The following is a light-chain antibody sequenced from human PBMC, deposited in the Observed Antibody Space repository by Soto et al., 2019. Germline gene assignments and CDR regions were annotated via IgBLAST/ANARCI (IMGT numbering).Light chain of an antibody. CDR1: QSVNSN. Sequence: EIVMTQSPATLYVSPGESAILSCRASQSVNSNLAWYQQRLGQAPRLLIYGASTRATGIPARFSGSGSGTEFTLTISNVQSEDFAVYYCQQNNDYLRAVGQGTKVDVK. V-gene: IGKV3-15*01. J-gene: IGKJ1*01. CDR2: GAS. CDR3: QQNNDYLRA.